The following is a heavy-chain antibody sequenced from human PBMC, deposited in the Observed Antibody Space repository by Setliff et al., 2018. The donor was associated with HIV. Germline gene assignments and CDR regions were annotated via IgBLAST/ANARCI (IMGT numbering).Heavy chain of an antibody. J-gene: IGHJ3*02. CDR2: INHSGST. CDR3: ARVGGEMATIAGAFDI. V-gene: IGHV4-34*01. D-gene: IGHD5-12*01. CDR1: GGSFSGYY. Sequence: ASETLSLTCAVYGGSFSGYYWSWIRQPPGKGLEWIGEINHSGSTNYNPSLKSRVTISVDTSKNQFSLKLSSVTAADTAVYYCARVGGEMATIAGAFDIWGQGTMVT.